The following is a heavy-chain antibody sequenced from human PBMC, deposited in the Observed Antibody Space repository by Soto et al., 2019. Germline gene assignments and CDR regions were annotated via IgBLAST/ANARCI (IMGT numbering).Heavy chain of an antibody. Sequence: ASVKVSCKASGYTFTNYAIHWVRQAPGQRLEWMGWINAGNGNTKYSQKFQGRVTMTRDSSISTVYMELSSLRSEDTAVYYCARVAGSPDYWGQGTLVTVSS. D-gene: IGHD1-26*01. CDR3: ARVAGSPDY. CDR1: GYTFTNYA. V-gene: IGHV1-3*01. CDR2: INAGNGNT. J-gene: IGHJ4*02.